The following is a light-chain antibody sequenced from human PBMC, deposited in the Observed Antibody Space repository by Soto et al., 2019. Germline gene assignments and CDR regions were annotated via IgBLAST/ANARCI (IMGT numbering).Light chain of an antibody. Sequence: QSALTQPASVSGSPGQSITISCTGTSSDVGVYNYVSWYQQHPGKAPKLMIYEVSNRPSGVYNRFSGSKSGNTASLTISGLQAEDEADYYCSSYTSSSTLVFGGATKLTVL. V-gene: IGLV2-14*01. CDR3: SSYTSSSTLV. CDR1: SSDVGVYNY. J-gene: IGLJ3*02. CDR2: EVS.